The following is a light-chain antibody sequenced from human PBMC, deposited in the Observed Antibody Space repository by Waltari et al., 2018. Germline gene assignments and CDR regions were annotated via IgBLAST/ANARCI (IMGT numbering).Light chain of an antibody. Sequence: QSALTQPASVSGSPGQSITISCTGTRSDVGGYNYVSWYQHHPGKAPQIMNYDVNDRPSGVSNRFSGSKSGNTASLTISGLQAEDEADYYCSSYRRSDIVVFGGGTKLTVL. CDR2: DVN. J-gene: IGLJ2*01. CDR3: SSYRRSDIVV. V-gene: IGLV2-14*03. CDR1: RSDVGGYNY.